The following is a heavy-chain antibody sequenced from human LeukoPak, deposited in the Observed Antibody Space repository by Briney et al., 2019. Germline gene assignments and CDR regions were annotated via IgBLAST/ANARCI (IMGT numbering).Heavy chain of an antibody. V-gene: IGHV4-59*12. CDR1: GGSISGSY. Sequence: SETRSLTCTVSGGSISGSYWSWIRQCPGKGLEWIGYIYYSGSTNSGSTNYNPSLKSRVTISVDTSKNQFSLKLSSVTAADTAVYYCARGRYYFDYWGQGTLVTVSS. CDR2: IYYSGSTNSGST. CDR3: ARGRYYFDY. J-gene: IGHJ4*02.